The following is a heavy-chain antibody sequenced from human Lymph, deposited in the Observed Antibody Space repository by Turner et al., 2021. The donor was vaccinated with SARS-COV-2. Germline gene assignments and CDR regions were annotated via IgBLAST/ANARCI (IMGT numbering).Heavy chain of an antibody. CDR3: ARGSGSYLSAFDI. V-gene: IGHV3-30*04. D-gene: IGHD1-26*01. CDR1: GFTFSTYA. Sequence: QVQLVESGGGLVQPGRSLRLSCAASGFTFSTYAIHWVRQAPGKGLEWVAVISYDGFNKYYSDSVKGQFTISSDNSKNTLYLQMSSLRAEDTAVYYCARGSGSYLSAFDIWGQGTMVTVSS. CDR2: ISYDGFNK. J-gene: IGHJ3*02.